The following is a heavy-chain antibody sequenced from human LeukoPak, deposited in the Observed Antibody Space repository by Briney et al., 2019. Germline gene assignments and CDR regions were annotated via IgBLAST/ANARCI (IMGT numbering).Heavy chain of an antibody. Sequence: SETLSLTCTVSGGSVSSGSYYWSWIRQPPGKGLEWIGYIYYSGSTNYNPSLKSRVTISVDTSKNQFSLKLSSVTAADTAVYYCARGSSSLEWLLYLDYYYMDVWGKGPTVTASS. CDR3: ARGSSSLEWLLYLDYYYMDV. V-gene: IGHV4-61*01. CDR2: IYYSGST. D-gene: IGHD3-3*01. J-gene: IGHJ6*03. CDR1: GGSVSSGSYY.